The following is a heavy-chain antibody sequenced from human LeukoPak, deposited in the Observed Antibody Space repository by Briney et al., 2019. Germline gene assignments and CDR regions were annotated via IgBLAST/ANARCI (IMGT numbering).Heavy chain of an antibody. Sequence: ASVKVSCKASGYTFTSYYMHWVRQAPGQGLEWMGIINPSGGSTSYAQKFQGRVTMTRNTSISTAYMELSSLRSEDTAVYYCARGHGSGYYEGYWGQGTLVTVSS. D-gene: IGHD3-22*01. CDR2: INPSGGST. J-gene: IGHJ4*02. V-gene: IGHV1-46*01. CDR3: ARGHGSGYYEGY. CDR1: GYTFTSYY.